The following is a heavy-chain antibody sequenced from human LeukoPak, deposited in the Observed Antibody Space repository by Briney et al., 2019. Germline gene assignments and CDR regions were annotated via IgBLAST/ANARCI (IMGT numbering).Heavy chain of an antibody. V-gene: IGHV3-23*01. CDR3: AKEVGFNWGYHDY. Sequence: GGSLRLSCAASGFTFSSYAMSWVRQAPGKGLEWVSAIIGSGGSTYYADSVEGRFTISRDNSKNTLYLQMNSLRAEDTAVYCCAKEVGFNWGYHDYWGQGTLVTVSS. CDR2: IIGSGGST. D-gene: IGHD5-24*01. J-gene: IGHJ4*02. CDR1: GFTFSSYA.